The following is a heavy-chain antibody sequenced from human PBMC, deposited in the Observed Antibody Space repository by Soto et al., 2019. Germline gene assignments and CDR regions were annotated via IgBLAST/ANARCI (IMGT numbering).Heavy chain of an antibody. CDR1: GYTFTSYA. Sequence: QVQLVQSGAEVKKPGASVKVSCKASGYTFTSYALYWVRQAPGQRLEWVGWINAGNGETRYSQKFQGRVTITSDTSASTAYMEMISLRSEDTTVYYCARDLSSSLDYWGQGTLVSVSS. CDR2: INAGNGET. D-gene: IGHD6-13*01. J-gene: IGHJ4*02. CDR3: ARDLSSSLDY. V-gene: IGHV1-3*01.